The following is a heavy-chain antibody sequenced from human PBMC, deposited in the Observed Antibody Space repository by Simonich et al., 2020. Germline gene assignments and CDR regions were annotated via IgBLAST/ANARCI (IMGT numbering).Heavy chain of an antibody. CDR3: AGGPGIYYYYGMDV. J-gene: IGHJ6*02. Sequence: GAEVKKPGASVKVSCKASGYTFTGYYMHWGRQAPGQGLEWMGRINPNSGGTNYAQKFQGRGTMTRDTSISTAYMELSRLRSDDTAVYYCAGGPGIYYYYGMDVWGQGTTVTVSS. CDR2: INPNSGGT. CDR1: GYTFTGYY. V-gene: IGHV1-2*06. D-gene: IGHD3-10*01.